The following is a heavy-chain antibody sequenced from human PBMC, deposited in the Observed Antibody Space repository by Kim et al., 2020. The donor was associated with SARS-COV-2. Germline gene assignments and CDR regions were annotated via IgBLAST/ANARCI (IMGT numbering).Heavy chain of an antibody. CDR3: ARVRAPTVVTI. J-gene: IGHJ4*02. V-gene: IGHV4-59*01. D-gene: IGHD4-17*01. Sequence: TNYNPSLKSRVTISVDTSKNQFSLKLSSVTAADTAVYYCARVRAPTVVTIWGQGTLVTVSS. CDR2: T.